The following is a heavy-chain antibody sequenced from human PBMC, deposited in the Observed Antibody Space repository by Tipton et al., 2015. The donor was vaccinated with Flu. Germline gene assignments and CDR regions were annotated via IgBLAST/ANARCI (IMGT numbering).Heavy chain of an antibody. D-gene: IGHD3-3*01. Sequence: TLSLTCAVYGGSFSGYYWSWIRQPPGKGLEWIGEINHSGSTNYNPSLKSRVTISVDTSKNQFSLKLSSVTAADTAVYYCARLTIFGVVIIGNYCYMDVWGKGTTVTVSS. CDR1: GGSFSGYY. CDR3: ARLTIFGVVIIGNYCYMDV. V-gene: IGHV4-34*01. J-gene: IGHJ6*03. CDR2: INHSGST.